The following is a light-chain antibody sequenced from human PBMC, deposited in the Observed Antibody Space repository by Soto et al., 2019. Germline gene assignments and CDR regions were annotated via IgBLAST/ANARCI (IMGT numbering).Light chain of an antibody. J-gene: IGLJ2*01. CDR3: SSYEGTNNLV. V-gene: IGLV2-8*01. CDR1: SSDVGGYNY. Sequence: QSVLTQPPSASGSPGQSVTISCTGTSSDVGGYNYVSWYQQYPGKAPKLMIYEVSERPSGVPDRFSGSKSGNTASLTVSGLQAEDEADYYCSSYEGTNNLVFGGGTKLTVL. CDR2: EVS.